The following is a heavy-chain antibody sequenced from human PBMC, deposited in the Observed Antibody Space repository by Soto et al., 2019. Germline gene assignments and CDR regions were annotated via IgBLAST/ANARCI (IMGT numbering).Heavy chain of an antibody. V-gene: IGHV1-46*01. CDR1: GYTFTHYY. CDR3: ATSVNSAMAFDY. Sequence: QVQLVQSGAEVKKPGASVKVSCKASGYTFTHYYMHWVRQAPGQGLEWMGIINPNGGRTTYAQKFRAGFTMPRDTSTSTVYLELGSLKSDDSAVYYCATSVNSAMAFDYWGQGTRVTVSS. CDR2: INPNGGRT. J-gene: IGHJ4*02. D-gene: IGHD5-18*01.